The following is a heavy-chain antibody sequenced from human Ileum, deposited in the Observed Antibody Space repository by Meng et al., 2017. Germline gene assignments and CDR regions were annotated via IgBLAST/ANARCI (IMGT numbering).Heavy chain of an antibody. V-gene: IGHV4-4*02. CDR3: ARHGGYSQDF. J-gene: IGHJ4*02. CDR1: SGSISSNTY. Sequence: QVQLREPGPGLGRPSGTLSLTCAGSSGSISSNTYWSWVRQPPGKGLEWIGQISHSGSAYYNPSLKSRVTMSVDKSKSQFSLMLTSVTAADTAIYYCARHGGYSQDFWGQGTLVTVSS. CDR2: ISHSGSA. D-gene: IGHD4-23*01.